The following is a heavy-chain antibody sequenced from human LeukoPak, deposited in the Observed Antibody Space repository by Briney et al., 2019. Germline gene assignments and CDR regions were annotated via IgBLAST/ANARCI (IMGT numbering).Heavy chain of an antibody. CDR2: IYYDGSKK. CDR1: LFTFKNYC. D-gene: IGHD3-16*01. CDR3: ARSLGETTFDY. Sequence: PGGSLRLSCAASLFTFKNYCMHWVRQAPCKGLEWVAVIYYDGSKKYYADSVKGRFTISRDNSKNTVHLEMSSLRVEDTAVYHCARSLGETTFDYWGQGTLVTVSP. J-gene: IGHJ4*02. V-gene: IGHV3-33*01.